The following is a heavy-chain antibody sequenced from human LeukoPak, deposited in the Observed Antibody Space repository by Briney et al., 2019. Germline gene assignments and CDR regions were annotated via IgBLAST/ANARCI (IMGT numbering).Heavy chain of an antibody. Sequence: VASVKLSCKASGYIFTSYYIHWVRQAPGQGLEWMGIINPSGGSTIYPQKFQGRVSMTRDTSTSTVYMELSSLRSEDTAVYYCARVPFLLSGFWDYWGQGTLVTVSS. CDR1: GYIFTSYY. J-gene: IGHJ4*02. CDR2: INPSGGST. CDR3: ARVPFLLSGFWDY. V-gene: IGHV1-46*01. D-gene: IGHD6-25*01.